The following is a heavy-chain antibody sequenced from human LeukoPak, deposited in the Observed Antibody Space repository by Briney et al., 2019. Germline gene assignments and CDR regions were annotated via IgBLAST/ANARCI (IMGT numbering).Heavy chain of an antibody. CDR1: GFSFSRHA. D-gene: IGHD3-10*01. CDR3: ARYGSGKNYIDPFDF. CDR2: ISGGSDII. Sequence: GGSLRLSCAASGFSFSRHAMNWVRQAPGMGLEWISHISGGSDIIEYADSVKGRFTISRDNGRGSLYLQMNSLRVEDTAVYYCARYGSGKNYIDPFDFWGQGTLVAVPS. V-gene: IGHV3-48*01. J-gene: IGHJ4*02.